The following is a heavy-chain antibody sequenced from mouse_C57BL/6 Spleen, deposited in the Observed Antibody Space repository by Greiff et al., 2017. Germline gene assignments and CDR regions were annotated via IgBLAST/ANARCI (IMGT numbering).Heavy chain of an antibody. CDR3: ARGRLPRRGDYFDY. Sequence: EVKLVESGAELVKPGASVKLSCTASGFNIKDYYMHWVKQRTEQGLEWIGRIDPEDGETKYAPKFQGKATITADTSSNTAYLQLSSLTSEDTAVYYCARGRLPRRGDYFDYWGQGTTLTVSS. J-gene: IGHJ2*01. CDR1: GFNIKDYY. CDR2: IDPEDGET. V-gene: IGHV14-2*01. D-gene: IGHD2-2*01.